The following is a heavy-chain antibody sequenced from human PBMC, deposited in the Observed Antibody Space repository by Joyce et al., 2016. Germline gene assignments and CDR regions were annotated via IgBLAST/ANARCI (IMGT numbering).Heavy chain of an antibody. Sequence: QVHLVESGGGVVQPGRSLRFSCAVSGFTFSSYAMHWVRQAPGKGLEWMAVISSDGSHKYYADSVKGRFTISRDNSKKILNLQVNSLTTEDTGVYYCARGLYGDALGYWGQGTLVTVSS. CDR1: GFTFSSYA. J-gene: IGHJ4*02. CDR3: ARGLYGDALGY. D-gene: IGHD4-17*01. V-gene: IGHV3-30*04. CDR2: ISSDGSHK.